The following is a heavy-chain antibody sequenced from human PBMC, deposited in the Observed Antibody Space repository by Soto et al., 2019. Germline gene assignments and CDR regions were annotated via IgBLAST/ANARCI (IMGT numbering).Heavy chain of an antibody. J-gene: IGHJ2*01. D-gene: IGHD3-22*01. V-gene: IGHV4-61*08. Sequence: SETLSLTCTVSGGSISSGDFYWSWIRQPPGKGLEWIGYIYYSGSSNYNPSIKRRVPRSVDTSTNQLTLKLTSMTAADTSVYYCARPTTGYYNRSGYLDWYFDLWGRGTLVTVSS. CDR1: GGSISSGDFY. CDR2: IYYSGSS. CDR3: ARPTTGYYNRSGYLDWYFDL.